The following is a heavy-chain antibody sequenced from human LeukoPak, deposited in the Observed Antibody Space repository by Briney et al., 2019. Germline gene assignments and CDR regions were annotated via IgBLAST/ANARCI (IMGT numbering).Heavy chain of an antibody. D-gene: IGHD3-10*01. J-gene: IGHJ4*02. Sequence: GSLRLSCAASGFTFSSYGMSWVRQAPGKGLEWMGYIYYSGSTNYNPSPKSRVTISVDTSKNQFSLKLSSVTAADTAVYYCASVQSPEYGSGSYGFDYWGQGTLVTVSS. CDR1: GFTFSSYG. CDR3: ASVQSPEYGSGSYGFDY. V-gene: IGHV4-59*01. CDR2: IYYSGST.